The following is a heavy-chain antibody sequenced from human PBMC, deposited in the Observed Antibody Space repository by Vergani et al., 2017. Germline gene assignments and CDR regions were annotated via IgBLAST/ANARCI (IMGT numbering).Heavy chain of an antibody. Sequence: QVQLQQWGGGLLKPSETLSLTCVVNGGFFTSYHWTWIRQSPGEGLEWVGDIDHTGRPDYNPSLMRRLTMSVDKSRNQFSLTLNSVTATDTAIYFCARVNTETNGHLYYYYYMDVWGQGTAVTVS. CDR2: IDHTGRP. CDR3: ARVNTETNGHLYYYYYMDV. CDR1: GGFFTSYH. V-gene: IGHV4-34*01. D-gene: IGHD4-11*01. J-gene: IGHJ6*03.